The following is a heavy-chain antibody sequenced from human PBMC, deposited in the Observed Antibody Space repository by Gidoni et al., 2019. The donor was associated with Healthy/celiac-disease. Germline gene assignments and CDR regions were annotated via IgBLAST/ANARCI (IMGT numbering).Heavy chain of an antibody. CDR3: ARCHGATISWYYYYLDV. CDR2: IGPSDSYT. CDR1: GYRFTSYW. Sequence: EVQLAQSGAEVKKPGESLRISCKGSGYRFTSYWISWVRQMPGKGLGWMGRIGPSDSYTNSSPSFQGHVTISADKSISPAYLQWSSLKASDTAMYYCARCHGATISWYYYYLDVWGKGTTVTVSS. D-gene: IGHD5-12*01. J-gene: IGHJ6*03. V-gene: IGHV5-10-1*03.